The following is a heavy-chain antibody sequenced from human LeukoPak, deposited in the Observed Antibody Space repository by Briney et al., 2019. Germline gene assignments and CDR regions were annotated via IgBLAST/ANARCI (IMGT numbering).Heavy chain of an antibody. CDR2: ISSSGSTI. D-gene: IGHD3-9*01. CDR3: ARTPAYFRYYMDV. V-gene: IGHV3-11*04. J-gene: IGHJ6*03. CDR1: GFTFSDYY. Sequence: PGGSLRLSCAASGFTFSDYYMSWIRQAPGKGLEWVSYISSSGSTIYYADSVKGRFTISRDNAKNSLYLQMNSLRAEDTAVYYCARTPAYFRYYMDVWGKGTTVTVSS.